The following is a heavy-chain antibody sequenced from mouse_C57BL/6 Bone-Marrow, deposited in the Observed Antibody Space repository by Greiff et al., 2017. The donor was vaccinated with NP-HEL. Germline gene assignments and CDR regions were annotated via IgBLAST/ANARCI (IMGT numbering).Heavy chain of an antibody. J-gene: IGHJ4*01. CDR3: TTSDYYGSSYDAMDY. D-gene: IGHD1-1*01. CDR1: GFNIKDDY. V-gene: IGHV14-4*01. Sequence: VQLQQSGAELVRPGASVKLSCTASGFNIKDDYMHWVKQRPEQGLEWIGWIDPENGDTEYASKFQGKATITADTSSNPAYLQLSSLTSEDTAVYYCTTSDYYGSSYDAMDYWGQGTSVTVSS. CDR2: IDPENGDT.